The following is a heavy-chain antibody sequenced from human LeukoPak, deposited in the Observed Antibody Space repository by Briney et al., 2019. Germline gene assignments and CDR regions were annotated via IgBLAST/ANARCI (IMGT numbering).Heavy chain of an antibody. CDR1: GYTFTSYG. V-gene: IGHV1-18*01. CDR2: ISAYNGNT. Sequence: ASVKVSCKASGYTFTSYGISWVRQAPGQGLEWMGWISAYNGNTNYAQKLQGRVTMTTDTSTSTAYMELRSLRSDDTAVYYCARGLGTVTTTLNYYYGMDVWGQGTTVTVSS. D-gene: IGHD4-11*01. J-gene: IGHJ6*02. CDR3: ARGLGTVTTTLNYYYGMDV.